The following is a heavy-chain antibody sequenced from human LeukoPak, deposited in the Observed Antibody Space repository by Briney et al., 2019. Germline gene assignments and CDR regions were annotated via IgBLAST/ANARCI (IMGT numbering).Heavy chain of an antibody. V-gene: IGHV3-33*08. CDR1: GFTFSRYA. D-gene: IGHD3-22*01. Sequence: GGSLRLSCAASGFTFSRYAMHWVRQAPGKGLEWVAVIWYDGSNKYYADSVKGRFTISRDNSKNTLYLQMNSLRAEDTAVYYCARQTWTYYYDSSGYPPWGYFDYWGQGTLVTVSS. CDR3: ARQTWTYYYDSSGYPPWGYFDY. J-gene: IGHJ4*02. CDR2: IWYDGSNK.